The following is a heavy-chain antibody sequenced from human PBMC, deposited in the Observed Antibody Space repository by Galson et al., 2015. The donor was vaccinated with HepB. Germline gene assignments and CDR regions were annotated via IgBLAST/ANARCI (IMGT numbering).Heavy chain of an antibody. J-gene: IGHJ6*02. CDR1: GFTFGDYA. Sequence: SLRLSCAASGFTFGDYAMSWFRQAPGKGLEWVGFIRSKAYGGTTEYAASVKGRFTISRDDSKSIAYLQMNSLKTEDTAVYYCTRVAPQWDYYYGMDVWGQGTTVTVSS. CDR3: TRVAPQWDYYYGMDV. D-gene: IGHD2-8*01. V-gene: IGHV3-49*03. CDR2: IRSKAYGGTT.